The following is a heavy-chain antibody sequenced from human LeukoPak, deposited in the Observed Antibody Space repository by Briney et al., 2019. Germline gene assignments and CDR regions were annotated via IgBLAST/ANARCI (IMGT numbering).Heavy chain of an antibody. Sequence: SVKVSCKASGGTFSSYAISWVRQAPGQGLEWMGGIIPIFGTANYAQKFQGRVTITADKSTSTAYMELSSLRSEDTAVYYCARGRYCSSTSCYAPWYFDYWGQGTLVTVSS. CDR3: ARGRYCSSTSCYAPWYFDY. CDR2: IIPIFGTA. V-gene: IGHV1-69*06. D-gene: IGHD2-2*01. CDR1: GGTFSSYA. J-gene: IGHJ4*02.